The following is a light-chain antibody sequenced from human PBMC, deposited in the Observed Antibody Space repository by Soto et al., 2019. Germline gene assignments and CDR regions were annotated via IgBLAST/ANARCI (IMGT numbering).Light chain of an antibody. V-gene: IGKV1-33*01. CDR2: DAS. J-gene: IGKJ5*01. Sequence: DIQMTQSPSSLSASVGDRVTITCRASQDISNYLNWYQQRPGKAPKLLIYDASNLERGVPSRFSGTRSGTPCTFAITSLQPEDVATYYCQQSDSLPITFGQGTRLEI. CDR1: QDISNY. CDR3: QQSDSLPIT.